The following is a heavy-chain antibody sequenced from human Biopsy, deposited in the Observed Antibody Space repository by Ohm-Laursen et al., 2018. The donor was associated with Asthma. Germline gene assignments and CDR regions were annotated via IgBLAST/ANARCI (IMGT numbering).Heavy chain of an antibody. CDR1: GFTFGDYC. V-gene: IGHV3-7*03. D-gene: IGHD4-17*01. J-gene: IGHJ6*02. CDR3: ARGGYYGDRRHHNGLDV. Sequence: SLRLSCAASGFTFGDYCMSWVRQVPGQGLEWVANIKHDGSEKNYVDSLKGRFTISRDNAKNLLFLQMNSLRAEDTAVYYCARGGYYGDRRHHNGLDVWGQGTTVTVSS. CDR2: IKHDGSEK.